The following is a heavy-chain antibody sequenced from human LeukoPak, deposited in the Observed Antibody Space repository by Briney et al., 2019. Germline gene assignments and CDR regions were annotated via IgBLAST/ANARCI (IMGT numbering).Heavy chain of an antibody. D-gene: IGHD3-9*01. Sequence: GASLKISCKGSGYSFTSHWIGWVRQLPGKGLEGMGIIYPADSDTKYSPSFQGQVTISADKSINTAYLQWSGLKVSDTAIYYCTRHPYFNILTGYYAVFHYWGQGTLVTVSS. V-gene: IGHV5-51*01. J-gene: IGHJ4*02. CDR3: TRHPYFNILTGYYAVFHY. CDR1: GYSFTSHW. CDR2: IYPADSDT.